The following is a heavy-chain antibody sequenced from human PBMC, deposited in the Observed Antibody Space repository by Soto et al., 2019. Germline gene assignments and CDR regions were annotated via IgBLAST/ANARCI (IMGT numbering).Heavy chain of an antibody. CDR1: GFSFSSYA. V-gene: IGHV3-30*04. D-gene: IGHD6-19*01. Sequence: PGGSLRLSCTASGFSFSSYAMYWVRQPPGKGLEWVAVISKDGMNKNYADSVKGRVTVSRDNANYSLDLQLNSLRGEDTAMYYCARDMYSSDYFVKWFEPWGQGTLVTVSS. CDR2: ISKDGMNK. J-gene: IGHJ5*02. CDR3: ARDMYSSDYFVKWFEP.